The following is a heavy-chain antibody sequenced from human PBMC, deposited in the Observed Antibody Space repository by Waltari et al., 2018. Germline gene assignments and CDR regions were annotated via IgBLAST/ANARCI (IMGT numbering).Heavy chain of an antibody. V-gene: IGHV3-23*01. D-gene: IGHD3-10*01. J-gene: IGHJ4*02. CDR1: GFTFSSYA. CDR3: AKVPGAYYYGSGSYYTFDY. CDR2: ISGSGGST. Sequence: SGFTFSSYAMSWVRQAPGKGLEWVSAISGSGGSTYYADSVKGRFTISRDNSKNTLYLQMNSLRAEDTAVYYCAKVPGAYYYGSGSYYTFDYWGQGTLVTVSS.